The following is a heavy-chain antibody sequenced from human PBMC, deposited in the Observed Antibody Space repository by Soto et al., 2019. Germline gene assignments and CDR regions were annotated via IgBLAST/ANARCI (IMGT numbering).Heavy chain of an antibody. CDR2: IYHSGST. CDR3: AKDGGGYDFWSGSLD. CDR1: GGSISSSY. D-gene: IGHD3-3*01. J-gene: IGHJ4*02. Sequence: SETLSLTCTVSGGSISSSYWTWIRQPPGKGLEYVAYIYHSGSTNYNPSLKSRITISMDTAKNQFSLKLTSVTPADTAMYYCAKDGGGYDFWSGSLDWGQGTLVTVSS. V-gene: IGHV4-59*01.